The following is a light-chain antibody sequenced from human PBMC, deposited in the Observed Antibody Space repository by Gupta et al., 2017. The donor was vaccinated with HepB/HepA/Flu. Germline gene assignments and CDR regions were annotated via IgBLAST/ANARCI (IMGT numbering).Light chain of an antibody. CDR1: QSVGTY. J-gene: IGKJ3*01. Sequence: EIVLTQSPGTLSLSPGERATLSCRASQSVGTYLAWYQQKPGQAPRLLIFDASIRIPGIPDRFSGSGYVXDFTLTXSRREHEDFAVYYCQQYCRSIFFGXGTKVDIK. CDR2: DAS. CDR3: QQYCRSIF. V-gene: IGKV3-20*01.